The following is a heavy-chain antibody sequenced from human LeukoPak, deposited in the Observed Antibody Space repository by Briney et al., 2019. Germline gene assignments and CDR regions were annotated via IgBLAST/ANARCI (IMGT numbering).Heavy chain of an antibody. D-gene: IGHD4-23*01. Sequence: SETLSLTCAVYGESFSGFYWSWIRRPPGKGLEWIGEINHSGPTNYSPSLKSRVIISTDTSKNQFSVRLMSVTASDTAVYYCARGPSHGGQYRGFFDYWGQGTLVAVSS. CDR3: ARGPSHGGQYRGFFDY. CDR1: GESFSGFY. J-gene: IGHJ4*02. V-gene: IGHV4-34*01. CDR2: INHSGPT.